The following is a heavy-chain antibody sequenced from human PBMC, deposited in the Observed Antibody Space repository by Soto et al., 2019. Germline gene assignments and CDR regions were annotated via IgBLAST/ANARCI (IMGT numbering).Heavy chain of an antibody. CDR3: TTALNFYYYYGMDV. CDR2: IKSKTDGGTT. CDR1: GFTFSNAW. Sequence: PGGSLRLSCAASGFTFSNAWMSWVRPAPGKGLEWVGRIKSKTDGGTTDYSAPVKGRFTISRDDSKNTRYLQMNSLKTEDTAVYYCTTALNFYYYYGMDVWGQGTTVTVSS. J-gene: IGHJ6*02. V-gene: IGHV3-15*01.